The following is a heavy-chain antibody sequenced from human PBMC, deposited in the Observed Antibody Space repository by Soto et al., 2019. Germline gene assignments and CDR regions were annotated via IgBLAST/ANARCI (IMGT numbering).Heavy chain of an antibody. D-gene: IGHD2-21*01. CDR1: GFTFRNYG. CDR3: ARDIRSAYFDY. Sequence: QVQLVESGGGVVQPGRSLRLSCAASGFTFRNYGMHWVRQAPGKGLERVAVIWYAGTNKYYADSVKGRFTISRDNSENIMYLQMNSLRVEDMAVYYCARDIRSAYFDYWGQGALVTVSS. V-gene: IGHV3-33*01. J-gene: IGHJ4*02. CDR2: IWYAGTNK.